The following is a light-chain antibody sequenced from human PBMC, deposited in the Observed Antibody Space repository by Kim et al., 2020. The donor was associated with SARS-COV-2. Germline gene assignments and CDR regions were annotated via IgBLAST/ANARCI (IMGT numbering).Light chain of an antibody. J-gene: IGLJ2*01. CDR1: NIGGKH. V-gene: IGLV3-9*01. CDR3: QVWDSNTVI. CDR2: RNN. Sequence: VTLGQTAKISCGGNNIGGKHVHWYQQKPGQAPVAVIFRNNNLPSGIPERFSGSNSGNAATLSISRVQVGDEAVYFCQVWDSNTVIFGGGTQLTVL.